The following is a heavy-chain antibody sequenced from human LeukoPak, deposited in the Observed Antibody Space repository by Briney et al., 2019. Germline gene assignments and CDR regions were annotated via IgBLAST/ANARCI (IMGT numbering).Heavy chain of an antibody. D-gene: IGHD3-22*01. V-gene: IGHV3-53*01. CDR1: EFTFTTYW. Sequence: GGSLRLSCAASEFTFTTYWMSWVRQAPAKGLEWVSVLYSGGTTYYADSVKGRFTISRDNSKNMLYLEMNSLTADDTAVYYCARENDNAFDMWGQGTKVTVSS. CDR2: LYSGGTT. J-gene: IGHJ3*02. CDR3: ARENDNAFDM.